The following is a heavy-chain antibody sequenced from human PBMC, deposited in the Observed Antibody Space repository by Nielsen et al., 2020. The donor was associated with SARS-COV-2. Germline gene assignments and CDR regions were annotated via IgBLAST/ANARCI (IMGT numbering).Heavy chain of an antibody. V-gene: IGHV3-21*01. CDR2: ISSSSSYI. CDR3: AKTSYSSSFFGGDYYYYYMDV. Sequence: GESLKISCAASGFTFSSYSMNWVRQAPGKGLEWVSSISSSSSYIYYADSVKGRFTISRDNAKNSLYLQMNSLRAEDTAVYYCAKTSYSSSFFGGDYYYYYMDVWGKGTTVTVSS. CDR1: GFTFSSYS. J-gene: IGHJ6*03. D-gene: IGHD6-6*01.